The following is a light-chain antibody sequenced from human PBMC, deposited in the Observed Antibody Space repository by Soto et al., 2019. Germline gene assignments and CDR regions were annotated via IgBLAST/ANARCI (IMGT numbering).Light chain of an antibody. CDR2: ATS. V-gene: IGKV1-27*01. CDR3: QKYNSAPLT. Sequence: DVQMTQSPSSLSAFVGDRVTITCRASQGIAPYLAWFQQKPGKVPKLLIYATSTLKSGVPSRFSGSGSGTDFTLTINSLQPEDVGPYYCQKYNSAPLTFGGGTKVEIK. J-gene: IGKJ4*01. CDR1: QGIAPY.